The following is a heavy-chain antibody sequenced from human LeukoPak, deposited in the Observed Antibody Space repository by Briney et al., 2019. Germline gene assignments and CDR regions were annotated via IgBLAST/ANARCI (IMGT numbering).Heavy chain of an antibody. Sequence: SETLSLTCAVYGGSFSGYYWGWIREPPGKGLEWIGEINHSGSTNYNPSLKSRVTISVDTSKNQFSLTLSSVTAADTTVYFCAGGGRLLGYYYIDVWGKGTTVTVSS. V-gene: IGHV4-34*01. J-gene: IGHJ6*03. D-gene: IGHD7-27*01. CDR1: GGSFSGYY. CDR3: AGGGRLLGYYYIDV. CDR2: INHSGST.